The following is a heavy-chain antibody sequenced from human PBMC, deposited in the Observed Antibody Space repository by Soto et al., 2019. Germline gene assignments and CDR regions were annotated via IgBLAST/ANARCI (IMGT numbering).Heavy chain of an antibody. CDR1: GGSISSYY. CDR3: ARSLAAADTYYFDY. V-gene: IGHV4-59*12. J-gene: IGHJ4*02. Sequence: PSETLSLTCTVSGGSISSYYWSWIRQPPGKGLEWIGYIYYSGSTNYNPSLKSRVTISVDKSKNQFSLKLSSVTAADTAVYYCARSLAAADTYYFDYWGQGTLVTVSS. D-gene: IGHD6-13*01. CDR2: IYYSGST.